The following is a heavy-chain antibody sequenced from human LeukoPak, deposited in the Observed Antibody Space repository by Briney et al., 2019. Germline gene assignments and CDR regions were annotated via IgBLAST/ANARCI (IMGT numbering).Heavy chain of an antibody. CDR2: ISYDGSNK. Sequence: GGSLRLSCAASGFTFSSYGMHWVRQAPGKGLEWVAVISYDGSNKYYADSVKGRFTISRDNSKNTLYVQMNSLRAEDAAVYYCARSTLRDTTPGMDVWGQGTTVTVSS. V-gene: IGHV3-30*03. CDR1: GFTFSSYG. J-gene: IGHJ6*02. D-gene: IGHD1-26*01. CDR3: ARSTLRDTTPGMDV.